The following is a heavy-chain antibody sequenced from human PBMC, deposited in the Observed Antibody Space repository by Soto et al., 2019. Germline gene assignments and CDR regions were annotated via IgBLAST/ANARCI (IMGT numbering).Heavy chain of an antibody. CDR3: ASGLVSPYYHNWGRPNPSYYHYGMEV. D-gene: IGHD3-10*01. CDR1: GFTFRSYG. V-gene: IGHV3-33*01. Sequence: GGSLRLSCAASGFTFRSYGMHWVRQSPGKGLEWLEVIWYDGSNDYDAESVKGRFTISRDNSKNTLYLQMNSLRAEDTAVYYCASGLVSPYYHNWGRPNPSYYHYGMEVSGQGTAVTLSS. CDR2: IWYDGSND. J-gene: IGHJ6*02.